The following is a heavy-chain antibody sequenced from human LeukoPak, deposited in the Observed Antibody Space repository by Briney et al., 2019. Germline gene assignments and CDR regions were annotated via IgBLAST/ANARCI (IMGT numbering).Heavy chain of an antibody. CDR1: GYTFTGYY. J-gene: IGHJ4*02. Sequence: ASVKVSCKASGYTFTGYYVHWLRQAPGQGLEWMGRINPNTGDTIYAQRFQGRVTMTRDTSISAAYMELSSLRSDATAVYFCARDLVGGIWSAAFWGQGSLVTVSS. V-gene: IGHV1-2*06. D-gene: IGHD3-16*01. CDR3: ARDLVGGIWSAAF. CDR2: INPNTGDT.